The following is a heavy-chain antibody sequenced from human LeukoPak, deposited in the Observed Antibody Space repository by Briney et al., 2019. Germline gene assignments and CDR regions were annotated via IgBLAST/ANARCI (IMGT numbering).Heavy chain of an antibody. CDR2: IYPGDSDT. D-gene: IGHD2-2*01. CDR1: GYSFTSYW. V-gene: IGHV5-51*01. Sequence: GESLKISCQGSGYSFTSYWIGWVRQMPGKGLEWMGIIYPGDSDTRYSPSFQGQVTISADKSISTAYLQWSSLKASDTAMYYCVRARYRLLSFIDYWGQGTLVTVSS. J-gene: IGHJ4*02. CDR3: VRARYRLLSFIDY.